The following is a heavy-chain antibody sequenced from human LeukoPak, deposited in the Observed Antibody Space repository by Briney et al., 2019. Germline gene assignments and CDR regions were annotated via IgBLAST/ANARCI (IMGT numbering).Heavy chain of an antibody. CDR1: GGSINSGVYY. V-gene: IGHV4-31*03. J-gene: IGHJ5*02. CDR3: ARYFHDSSGYSNWFDP. CDR2: MHYSGST. D-gene: IGHD3-22*01. Sequence: SETLSLICTVSGGSINSGVYYWSWIRQHPEKGLEWVGHMHYSGSTYYNPSLKSRVSISVDTSKNQFSLKLSSVTAADTAVYYCARYFHDSSGYSNWFDPWGQGTLVTVSS.